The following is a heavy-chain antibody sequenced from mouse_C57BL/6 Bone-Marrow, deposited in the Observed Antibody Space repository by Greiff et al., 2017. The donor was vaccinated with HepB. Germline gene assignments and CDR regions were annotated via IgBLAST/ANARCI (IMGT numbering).Heavy chain of an antibody. Sequence: EVQLQESGAELVRPGASVKLSCTASGFNIKDDYMHWVKQRPEQGLEWIGWIDPENGDTEYASKFQGKATITADTSSNTAYLQLSSLTSEDTAVYYCTPPFITHGGGWFAYWGQGTLVTVSA. J-gene: IGHJ3*01. V-gene: IGHV14-4*01. CDR2: IDPENGDT. D-gene: IGHD1-1*01. CDR3: TPPFITHGGGWFAY. CDR1: GFNIKDDY.